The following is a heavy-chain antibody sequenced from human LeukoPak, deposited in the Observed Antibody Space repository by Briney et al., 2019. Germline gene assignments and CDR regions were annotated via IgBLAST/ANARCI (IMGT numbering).Heavy chain of an antibody. J-gene: IGHJ3*02. Sequence: ASVKVSCKASGYTFTNYAMNWVRQAPGQGLEWMGIINPSGGSTSYAQKFQGRVTMTRDMSTSTVYMELSSLRSEDTAVYYCASRGSTYYYDSSGPLVDAFDIWGQGTMVTVSS. V-gene: IGHV1-46*01. CDR1: GYTFTNYA. CDR3: ASRGSTYYYDSSGPLVDAFDI. D-gene: IGHD3-22*01. CDR2: INPSGGST.